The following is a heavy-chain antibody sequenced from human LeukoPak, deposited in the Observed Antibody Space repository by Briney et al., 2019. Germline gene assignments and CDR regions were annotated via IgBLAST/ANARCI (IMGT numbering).Heavy chain of an antibody. CDR3: ASSKSGSYLNYFDY. J-gene: IGHJ4*02. Sequence: SVKVSCKASGGTFSSYAISWVRQAPGQGLEWMGEIIPIFGTANYAQKFQGRVTITADESTSTAYMELSSLRSEDTAVYYCASSKSGSYLNYFDYWGQGTLVTVSS. CDR2: IIPIFGTA. CDR1: GGTFSSYA. V-gene: IGHV1-69*13. D-gene: IGHD1-26*01.